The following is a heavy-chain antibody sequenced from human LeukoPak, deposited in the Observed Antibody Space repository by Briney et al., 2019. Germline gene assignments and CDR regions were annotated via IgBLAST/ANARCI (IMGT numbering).Heavy chain of an antibody. CDR2: ISWNSGSI. J-gene: IGHJ4*02. D-gene: IGHD3-10*01. CDR1: GFTFDDYA. CDR3: ANFYYGSGTDPSSVTY. V-gene: IGHV3-9*01. Sequence: SLRLSCAASGFTFDDYAMHWVRQAPGKGLEWVSGISWNSGSIGYADSVKGRFTISRDNSKNTLYLQMTSLRAEDTAVYYCANFYYGSGTDPSSVTYWGQGTLVTVSS.